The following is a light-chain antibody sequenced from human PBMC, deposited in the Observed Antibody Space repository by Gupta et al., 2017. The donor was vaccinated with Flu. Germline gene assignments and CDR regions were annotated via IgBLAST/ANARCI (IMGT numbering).Light chain of an antibody. CDR3: QMWDSSSDHGV. V-gene: IGLV3-21*02. CDR1: KVGRNA. Sequence: AATLTWVNDKVGRNAVHWYQQRPGQAPLLVVYDDTLRPSGISDRISGSISGHTASLTISRVEVGDEADYYCQMWDSSSDHGVFGGGTKLTVL. J-gene: IGLJ2*01. CDR2: DDT.